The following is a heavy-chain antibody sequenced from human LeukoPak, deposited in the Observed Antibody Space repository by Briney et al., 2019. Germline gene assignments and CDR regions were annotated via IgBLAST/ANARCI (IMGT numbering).Heavy chain of an antibody. J-gene: IGHJ3*02. CDR1: GDSVSSNSAA. V-gene: IGHV6-1*01. CDR3: ARGGLSIDRYDYVWGSTTFDI. Sequence: SQTLSLTCAISGDSVSSNSAAWNWIRQSPSRGLEWLGRTYYRSKWYNDYAVSVKSRITINPDTSKNQFSLQLNSVTPEDTAVYYCARGGLSIDRYDYVWGSTTFDIWGQGTMVTVSS. D-gene: IGHD3-16*01. CDR2: TYYRSKWYN.